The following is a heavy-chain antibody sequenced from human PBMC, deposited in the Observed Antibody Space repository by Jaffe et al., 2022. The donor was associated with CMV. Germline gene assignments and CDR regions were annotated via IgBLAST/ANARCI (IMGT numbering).Heavy chain of an antibody. CDR2: ISSSSSYI. CDR1: GFTFSSYS. J-gene: IGHJ6*02. Sequence: EVQLVESGGGLVKPGGSLRLSCAASGFTFSSYSMNWVRQAPGKGLEWVSSISSSSSYIYYADSVKGRFTISRDNAKNSLYLQMNSLRAEDTAVYYCARDSGLWFGEGLVSYGMDVWGQGTTVTVSS. D-gene: IGHD3-10*01. V-gene: IGHV3-21*01. CDR3: ARDSGLWFGEGLVSYGMDV.